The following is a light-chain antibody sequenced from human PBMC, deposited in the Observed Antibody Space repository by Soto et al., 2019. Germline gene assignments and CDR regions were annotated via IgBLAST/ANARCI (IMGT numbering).Light chain of an antibody. J-gene: IGLJ2*01. CDR2: SNN. Sequence: QSVLTQPPSASXTXXXXXXXXXXXXXXXIEINTVNWYQQLPGTAPKLLIYSNNQRPSGVPDRFSGSKSGTSASLAISGLQSEDEADYYCAAWNDSLNGVVFGEGTKLTVL. V-gene: IGLV1-44*01. CDR3: AAWNDSLNGVV. CDR1: XXXIEINT.